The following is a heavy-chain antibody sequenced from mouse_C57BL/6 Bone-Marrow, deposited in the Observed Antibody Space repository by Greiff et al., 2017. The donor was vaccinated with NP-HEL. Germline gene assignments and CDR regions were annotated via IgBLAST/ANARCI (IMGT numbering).Heavy chain of an antibody. D-gene: IGHD2-1*01. V-gene: IGHV1-76*01. CDR3: ARSRQIYYGNYDY. CDR1: GYTFTDYY. CDR2: IYPGSGNT. J-gene: IGHJ2*01. Sequence: VQLQQSGAELVRPGASVKLSCKASGYTFTDYYINWVKQRPGQGLEWIARIYPGSGNTYYNEKFKGKATLTAEKSSSTAYMQLSSLTSEDSAVYFCARSRQIYYGNYDYWGQGTTLTVSS.